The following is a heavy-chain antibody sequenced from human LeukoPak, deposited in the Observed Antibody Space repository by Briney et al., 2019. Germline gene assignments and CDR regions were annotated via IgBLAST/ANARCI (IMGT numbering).Heavy chain of an antibody. V-gene: IGHV4-39*01. J-gene: IGHJ4*02. CDR3: ARHMNGGTHPLDH. CDR1: GGSISSSSSYY. CDR2: IYYGGKT. Sequence: TSETLSLTCTVSGGSISSSSSYYWGWIRQPPGKGLEWIGSIYYGGKTYYNPSLRSRVTISVDTSKNQFSLKVTSVTAADTAVYYCARHMNGGTHPLDHWGQGTLVTVSS. D-gene: IGHD2-8*01.